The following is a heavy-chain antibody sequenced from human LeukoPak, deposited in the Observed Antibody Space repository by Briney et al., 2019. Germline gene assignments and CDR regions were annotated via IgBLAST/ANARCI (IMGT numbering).Heavy chain of an antibody. CDR2: ISYSGST. D-gene: IGHD3-22*01. V-gene: IGHV4-59*08. CDR3: ARSPYSDRSGYQFDS. Sequence: SETLSLTCTVSGGSISSFYWSWIRQPPGKGLEWIGYISYSGSTNYNPSLKSRVTISLDTSKNQFSLKLSSVTAEDTAVYYCARSPYSDRSGYQFDSWGQGTLVSVSS. CDR1: GGSISSFY. J-gene: IGHJ4*02.